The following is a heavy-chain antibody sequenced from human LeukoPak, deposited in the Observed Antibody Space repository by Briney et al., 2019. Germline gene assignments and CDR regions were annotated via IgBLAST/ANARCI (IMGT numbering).Heavy chain of an antibody. CDR1: GFTFTKYA. CDR2: ISDSGDST. CDR3: AKDAARGAAAGTRGDY. D-gene: IGHD6-13*01. Sequence: GGSLRLSCEASGFTFTKYAMSCVRQAPGRGLEWVSDISDSGDSTYYADSVKGRFTISRDNSKTTLYLQMSSLRAEDTAIYYCAKDAARGAAAGTRGDYWGQGTLVTVSS. V-gene: IGHV3-23*01. J-gene: IGHJ4*02.